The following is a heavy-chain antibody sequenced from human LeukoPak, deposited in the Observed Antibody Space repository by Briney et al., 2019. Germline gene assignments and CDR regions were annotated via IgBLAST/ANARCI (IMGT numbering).Heavy chain of an antibody. CDR1: GFTFSSYW. Sequence: PGGSLRLSCAASGFTFSSYWMSWVRQAPGKGLEWVANIKQDGSEKYYVDPVKGRFTISRDNAKNSLYLQMNSLRAEDTAVYYCAREDGYSSGWYAVDYWGQGTLVTVSS. CDR2: IKQDGSEK. V-gene: IGHV3-7*01. D-gene: IGHD6-19*01. J-gene: IGHJ4*02. CDR3: AREDGYSSGWYAVDY.